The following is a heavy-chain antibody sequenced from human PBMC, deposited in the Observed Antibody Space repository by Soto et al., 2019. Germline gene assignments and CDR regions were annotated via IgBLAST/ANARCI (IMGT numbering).Heavy chain of an antibody. V-gene: IGHV3-21*01. CDR2: ISRSSRNI. CDR1: GVTFSNYT. Sequence: EVQLVGSGGGLVKPGGSLRLSCTDSGVTFSNYTMNWVRQAPGKGLEWVSSISRSSRNIYYADSVKGRFTISRDNAKNALYLQMNSLRADDTAVYYCARDLKVAGTNSFYYYGMDVWGQGTTVTVSS. D-gene: IGHD6-19*01. CDR3: ARDLKVAGTNSFYYYGMDV. J-gene: IGHJ6*02.